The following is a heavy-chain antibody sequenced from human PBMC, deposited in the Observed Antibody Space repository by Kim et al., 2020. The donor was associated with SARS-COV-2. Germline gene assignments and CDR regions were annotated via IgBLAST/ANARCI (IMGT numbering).Heavy chain of an antibody. Sequence: ASVKVSCKASGYGFTNNYVHLVRLAPGQGLEWMGMVYPHDGSTSYAQNFQGRVAMTSDTSTTTVYMELRSLRSDDTAMYYCARDLEGFDYWGQGTLVTVSS. D-gene: IGHD1-1*01. CDR3: ARDLEGFDY. J-gene: IGHJ4*02. CDR1: GYGFTNNY. V-gene: IGHV1-46*01. CDR2: VYPHDGST.